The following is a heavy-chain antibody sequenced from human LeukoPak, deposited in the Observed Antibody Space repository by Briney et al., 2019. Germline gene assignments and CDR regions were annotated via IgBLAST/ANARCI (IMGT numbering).Heavy chain of an antibody. V-gene: IGHV3-30*04. CDR1: GFTFSGYA. Sequence: GGPLRLSCAAPGFTFSGYAMHWVRQAPGKGLEWVAVISYDGSNKYYADSVKGRFTISRDNSKNTLYLQMNSLRAEDTAVYYCARVGSSGPEDDYWGQGTLVTVSS. J-gene: IGHJ4*02. CDR3: ARVGSSGPEDDY. CDR2: ISYDGSNK. D-gene: IGHD6-19*01.